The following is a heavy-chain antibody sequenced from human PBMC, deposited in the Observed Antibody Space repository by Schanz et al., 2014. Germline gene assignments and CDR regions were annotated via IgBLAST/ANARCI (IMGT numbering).Heavy chain of an antibody. Sequence: EVQLVESGGGLVQPGRSLRLSCAASGFTFDDYAMHWVRQAPGKGLEWVSGISWNSGSIGYADAVKGRFTISRADAKNTLYLQMNSLIAEDTALYYCAKDRQNRVNRVGYYYGMDVWGQGTTVTVSS. CDR1: GFTFDDYA. D-gene: IGHD3-16*01. CDR3: AKDRQNRVNRVGYYYGMDV. V-gene: IGHV3-9*01. J-gene: IGHJ6*02. CDR2: ISWNSGSI.